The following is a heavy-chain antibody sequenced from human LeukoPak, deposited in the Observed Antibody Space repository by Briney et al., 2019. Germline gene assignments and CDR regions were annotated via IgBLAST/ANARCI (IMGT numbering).Heavy chain of an antibody. Sequence: GGSLRLSCAASGFTFSNYWMIWVRQAPGKGLEWVGNIKQDGSVKRYAGSVRGRFSISRDNAQTSLYLQMNSLRAEDTAVYYCARASDPWLQLTWGQGTLVTVS. CDR2: IKQDGSVK. CDR3: ARASDPWLQLT. CDR1: GFTFSNYW. J-gene: IGHJ5*02. D-gene: IGHD5-24*01. V-gene: IGHV3-7*05.